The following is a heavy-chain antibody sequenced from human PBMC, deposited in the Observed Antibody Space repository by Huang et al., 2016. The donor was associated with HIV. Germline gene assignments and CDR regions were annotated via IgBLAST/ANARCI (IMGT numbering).Heavy chain of an antibody. CDR1: GYTFNNYG. J-gene: IGHJ6*02. Sequence: QVHLVQSRGELKKPGASVRVSCKTSGYTFNNYGIGWVRQAPGQGREWCGGISAASCNPNYAQKFQGRLTRTTDTATRTGYMDLRSLRSDDAAVYYCATDTRAYYYGSGTNGMDVWGQGTTVIVSS. D-gene: IGHD3-10*01. CDR3: ATDTRAYYYGSGTNGMDV. CDR2: ISAASCNP. V-gene: IGHV1-18*04.